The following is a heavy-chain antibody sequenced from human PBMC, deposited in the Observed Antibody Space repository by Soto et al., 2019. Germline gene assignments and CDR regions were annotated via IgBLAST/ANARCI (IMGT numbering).Heavy chain of an antibody. J-gene: IGHJ4*02. CDR3: AKHYDFWSGPRVPNDY. CDR2: ISGSGGST. D-gene: IGHD3-3*01. V-gene: IGHV3-23*01. Sequence: EVQLLESGGGLVQPGGSLRLSCAASGFTFSSYAMSWVRQAPGKGPEWVSAISGSGGSTYYADSVKGRFTISRDNSKNTLYLQMNSLRAEDTAVYYCAKHYDFWSGPRVPNDYWGQGTLVTVSS. CDR1: GFTFSSYA.